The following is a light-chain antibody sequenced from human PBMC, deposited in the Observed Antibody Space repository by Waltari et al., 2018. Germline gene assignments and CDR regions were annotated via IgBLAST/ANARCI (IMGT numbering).Light chain of an antibody. Sequence: EIVLTQSPGTLSLSPGERATLSCRASQSVGRTLAWYQQKPGQAPRLLMYGASSRATGTPDRFSGSGSGTDFSLTISRLEPEDFAVYYCQHYVRLPATFGQGTMVEIK. CDR3: QHYVRLPAT. V-gene: IGKV3-20*01. CDR2: GAS. CDR1: QSVGRT. J-gene: IGKJ1*01.